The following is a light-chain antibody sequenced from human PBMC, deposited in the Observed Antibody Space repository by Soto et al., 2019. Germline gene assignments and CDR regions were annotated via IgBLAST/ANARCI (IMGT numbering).Light chain of an antibody. Sequence: DIQMTQSPSSLSASVGDRVTITCRASQGISNYLAWYQQKPGKVPKLLIYAASTLQSGVPSRFSGSGSGTXXXXTXXXLXPXDVATYYCQKYNSAPRTFGQGTKVEIK. CDR1: QGISNY. J-gene: IGKJ1*01. CDR3: QKYNSAPRT. CDR2: AAS. V-gene: IGKV1-27*01.